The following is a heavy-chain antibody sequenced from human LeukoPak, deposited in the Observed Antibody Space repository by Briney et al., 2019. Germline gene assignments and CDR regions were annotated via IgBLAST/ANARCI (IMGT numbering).Heavy chain of an antibody. CDR3: ASTGYSSGWYKPY. V-gene: IGHV1-2*02. D-gene: IGHD6-19*01. J-gene: IGHJ4*02. CDR2: INPNSGGT. CDR1: GYTFTGYY. Sequence: ASVEVSCKASGYTFTGYYMHWVRQAPGQGLEWMGWINPNSGGTNYAQKFQGRVTMTRDTSISTAYMELSRLRSDDTAVYYCASTGYSSGWYKPYWGQGTLVTVSS.